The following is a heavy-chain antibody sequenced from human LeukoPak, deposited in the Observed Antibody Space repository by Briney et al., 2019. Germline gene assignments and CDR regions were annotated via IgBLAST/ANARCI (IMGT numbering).Heavy chain of an antibody. J-gene: IGHJ5*02. V-gene: IGHV4-30-4*08. CDR1: GGSISSGDYY. D-gene: IGHD2-2*01. Sequence: PSQTLSLTCTVSGGSISSGDYYWSWIRQPPWKGLEWIGYIYYSGSTYYNPSLKSRVTISVDTSKNQFSLKLSSVTAADTAVYYCAREDVVVPAARKWFDPWGQGTLVTVSS. CDR3: AREDVVVPAARKWFDP. CDR2: IYYSGST.